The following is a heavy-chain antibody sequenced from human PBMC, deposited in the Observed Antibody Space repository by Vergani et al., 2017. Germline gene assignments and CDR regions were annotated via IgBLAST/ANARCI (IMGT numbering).Heavy chain of an antibody. CDR1: GFTVSSNY. CDR3: ATKRRGYDFDY. Sequence: EVQLVESGGGLVQPGGSLRLSCAASGFTVSSNYMSWVRQAPGKGLEWGSVIYSGGRTNDADSVKGRFTSSRDNSKNTLYLQMNSLRAEDTAVYYCATKRRGYDFDYWGQGTLVTVSS. CDR2: IYSGGRT. V-gene: IGHV3-66*02. D-gene: IGHD5-12*01. J-gene: IGHJ4*02.